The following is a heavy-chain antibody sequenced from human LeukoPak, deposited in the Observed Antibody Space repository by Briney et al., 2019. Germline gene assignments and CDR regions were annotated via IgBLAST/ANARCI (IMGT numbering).Heavy chain of an antibody. J-gene: IGHJ4*02. Sequence: GASVKVSCKASGGTLSSYAISWVRQAPGQGLEWMGGIIPIFGTANYAQKFQGRVTITADKSTSTAYMELSSLRSEDTAVYYCARSAAGAGFSAEGYWGQGTLVTVSS. CDR1: GGTLSSYA. CDR3: ARSAAGAGFSAEGY. CDR2: IIPIFGTA. V-gene: IGHV1-69*06. D-gene: IGHD6-13*01.